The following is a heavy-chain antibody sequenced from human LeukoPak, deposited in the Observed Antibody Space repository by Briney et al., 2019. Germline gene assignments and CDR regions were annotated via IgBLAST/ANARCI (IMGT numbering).Heavy chain of an antibody. CDR1: GFTFSSYG. V-gene: IGHV3-33*01. CDR3: TRDGWELPANY. D-gene: IGHD1-26*01. J-gene: IGHJ4*02. Sequence: PGGSLRLSCAASGFTFSSYGMHWVRQAPGKGLEWVAVIWYDGSNKYYADSVKGRFTISRDNSKNTLYLQMNSLRAEDTAVYYCTRDGWELPANYWGQGTLVTVSS. CDR2: IWYDGSNK.